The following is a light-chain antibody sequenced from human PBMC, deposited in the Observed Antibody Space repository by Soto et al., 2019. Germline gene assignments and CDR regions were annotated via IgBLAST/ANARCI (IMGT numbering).Light chain of an antibody. J-gene: IGLJ1*01. CDR1: SDNVGDFNF. CDR3: SSYATTNRRV. CDR2: EVR. V-gene: IGLV2-14*01. Sequence: QSALTQPASVSGSPGQSITISCTGTSDNVGDFNFVSWYQQHPGKAPKLLIYEVRKRPSGVSDRFSGSKSGNTASLTISGLQAEDEADYYCSSYATTNRRVFGTGTKVTVL.